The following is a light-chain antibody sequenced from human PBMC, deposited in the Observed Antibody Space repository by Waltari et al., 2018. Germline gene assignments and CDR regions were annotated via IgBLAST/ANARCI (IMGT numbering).Light chain of an antibody. CDR3: LQYLHTPRT. Sequence: DVVMTQSPDSLAVSLGERATINCKSSQSLLYTSNNKNYLAWYQQKPGQPPKILIYWASIRESGLPDRFSGSGSGTDFTLTISGLQAEDVASYFCLQYLHTPRTFGQGTKVEIK. CDR1: QSLLYTSNNKNY. V-gene: IGKV4-1*01. CDR2: WAS. J-gene: IGKJ1*01.